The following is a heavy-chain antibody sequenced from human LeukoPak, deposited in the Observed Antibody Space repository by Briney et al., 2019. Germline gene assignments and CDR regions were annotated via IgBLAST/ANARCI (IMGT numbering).Heavy chain of an antibody. CDR3: ARGDTAISQGDNWFDP. J-gene: IGHJ5*02. CDR2: INPNSGGT. Sequence: GASVKVSCKASGYTFTGYYMHWVRQAPGQGLEWMGWINPNSGGTNYAQKFQGRVTMTRDTSISTAYMELSRLRSDDTAVYYCARGDTAISQGDNWFDPWGQGTLVTVSS. CDR1: GYTFTGYY. D-gene: IGHD5-18*01. V-gene: IGHV1-2*02.